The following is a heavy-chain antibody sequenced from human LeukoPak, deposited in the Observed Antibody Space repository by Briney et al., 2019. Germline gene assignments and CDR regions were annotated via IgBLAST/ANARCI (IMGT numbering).Heavy chain of an antibody. CDR3: ARIVQESAYYYYYRDV. CDR2: IYYSGST. V-gene: IGHV4-59*01. J-gene: IGHJ6*03. Sequence: PSETLSLTCTVSGGSISSYYWSWIRQPPGKGLEWIGYIYYSGSTNYNPSLKSRVTISVDTSKNQFSLKLSSVTAADTAVYYCARIVQESAYYYYYRDVWGKGTTVTVSS. CDR1: GGSISSYY. D-gene: IGHD1-26*01.